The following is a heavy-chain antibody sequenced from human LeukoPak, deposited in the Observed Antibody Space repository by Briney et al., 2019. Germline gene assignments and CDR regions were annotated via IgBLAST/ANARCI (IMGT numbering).Heavy chain of an antibody. D-gene: IGHD2-21*01. J-gene: IGHJ4*02. CDR1: GGTFSSYA. CDR2: IIPIFGTA. CDR3: ARDLEGLYCGGDCYSNLGY. V-gene: IGHV1-69*13. Sequence: SVKVSCKASGGTFSSYAISWVRQAPGQGLEWMGGIIPIFGTANYAQKFQGRVTITADESTSTAYMELSSLRSEDTAVYYCARDLEGLYCGGDCYSNLGYWGQGTLVTVSS.